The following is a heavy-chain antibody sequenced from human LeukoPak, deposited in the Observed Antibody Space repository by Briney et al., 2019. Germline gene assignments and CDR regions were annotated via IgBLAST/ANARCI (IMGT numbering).Heavy chain of an antibody. CDR2: MNPNSGNT. CDR3: ARRNLRFLERGYYYYMDV. CDR1: GYTFTSYG. Sequence: ASVKVSCKASGYTFTSYGITWVRQAPGQGLEWMGWMNPNSGNTGYAQKFQGRVTITRNTSISTAYMELSSLRSEDTAVYYCARRNLRFLERGYYYYMDVWGKGTTVTVSS. D-gene: IGHD3-3*01. V-gene: IGHV1-8*03. J-gene: IGHJ6*03.